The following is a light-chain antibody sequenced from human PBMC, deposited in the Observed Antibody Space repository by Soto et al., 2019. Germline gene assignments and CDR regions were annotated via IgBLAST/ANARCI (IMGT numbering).Light chain of an antibody. Sequence: EVVLTQSPGTLSLSPGERATLSCRASQSVSSGYLAWYQQTPGQAPRLLLYDASTRATGIPARFSGSGSGTDFTLTISRLEPGDFAVYYCQQYAVSPITFGQGTKVDIK. V-gene: IGKV3-20*01. CDR1: QSVSSGY. CDR3: QQYAVSPIT. J-gene: IGKJ1*01. CDR2: DAS.